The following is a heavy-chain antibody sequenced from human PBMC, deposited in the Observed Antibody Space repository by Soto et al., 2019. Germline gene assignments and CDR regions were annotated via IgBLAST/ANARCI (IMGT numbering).Heavy chain of an antibody. V-gene: IGHV1-8*01. CDR1: GYSFTSLD. J-gene: IGHJ4*02. CDR3: ARGVSAGVDY. D-gene: IGHD1-26*01. Sequence: QVQLVQSGAEVREPGASVKVSCKASGYSFTSLDINWLRQTAGQGLEWMGWKQPSTGRTGYAQKFQGRVTMTRDTSINTAYMELTTLTSDDTAFYYCARGVSAGVDYWGQGTVVTVSS. CDR2: KQPSTGRT.